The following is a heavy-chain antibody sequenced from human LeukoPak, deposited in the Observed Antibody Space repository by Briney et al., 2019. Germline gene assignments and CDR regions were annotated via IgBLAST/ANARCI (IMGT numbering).Heavy chain of an antibody. V-gene: IGHV3-64D*06. CDR2: ISSNGGST. J-gene: IGHJ3*02. D-gene: IGHD2-2*01. CDR1: GFTFSSYA. CDR3: VKVPSGVGYCSSTSCYDAFDI. Sequence: GGSLRLSCSASGFTFSSYAMHWVRQAPGKGLEYVSAISSNGGSTYYAGSVKGRFTISRDNSKNTLYLQMSSLRAEDTAVYYCVKVPSGVGYCSSTSCYDAFDIWGQGTMVTVSS.